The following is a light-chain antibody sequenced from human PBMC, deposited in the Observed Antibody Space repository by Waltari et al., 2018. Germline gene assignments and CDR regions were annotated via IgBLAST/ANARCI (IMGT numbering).Light chain of an antibody. CDR1: QGISSY. Sequence: AIRMTQSPSSLSASTGDRVTITCRASQGISSYLAWYQKKPGKAPKLLIYAASTLQSGVPSRFSGSGSGTDFTLTISRLEPEDFAVYYCQQYGTSPPETFGQGTKVEIK. J-gene: IGKJ1*01. CDR2: AAS. CDR3: QQYGTSPPET. V-gene: IGKV1-8*01.